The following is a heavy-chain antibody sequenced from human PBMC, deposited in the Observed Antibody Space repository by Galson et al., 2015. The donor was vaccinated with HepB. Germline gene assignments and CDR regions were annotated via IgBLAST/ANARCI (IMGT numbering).Heavy chain of an antibody. V-gene: IGHV3-30*18. CDR2: ISYDGSNK. J-gene: IGHJ4*02. D-gene: IGHD2-2*02. Sequence: SLRLSCAASGFTFSSYGMHWVRQAPGKGLEWVAVISYDGSNKYYADSVKGRFTISRDNSKNTLYLQMNSLRAEDTAVYYCAKAGYCSSTSCYTLDYWGQGTLVTVSS. CDR1: GFTFSSYG. CDR3: AKAGYCSSTSCYTLDY.